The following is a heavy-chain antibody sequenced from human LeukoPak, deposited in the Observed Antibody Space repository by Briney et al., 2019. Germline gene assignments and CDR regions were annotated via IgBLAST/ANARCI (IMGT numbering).Heavy chain of an antibody. J-gene: IGHJ4*02. V-gene: IGHV1-3*01. CDR2: INAGNGNT. CDR1: GYTFTSYA. D-gene: IGHD3-9*01. CDR3: AREVLRYFDWLPYSGYFDY. Sequence: ASVKVSCKASGYTFTSYAMHWVRQAPGQRLEWMGWINAGNGNTKYSQKFQGRVTITRDTSASTAYTELSSLRSEDTAVYYCAREVLRYFDWLPYSGYFDYWGQGTLVTVSS.